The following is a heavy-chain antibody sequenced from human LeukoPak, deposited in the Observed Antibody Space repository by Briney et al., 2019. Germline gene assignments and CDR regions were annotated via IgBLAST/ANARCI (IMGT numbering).Heavy chain of an antibody. Sequence: GESLKSSCKASGYIFTSYYNVCLRRMPGKNLEWLVIIYPGDSDTRYSPSFQGQVTISADKSISTAYLQWSSLKAADTAMYYCARRMTVVAATDYWGQGTLVTVSS. D-gene: IGHD2-15*01. J-gene: IGHJ4*02. CDR2: IYPGDSDT. CDR3: ARRMTVVAATDY. V-gene: IGHV5-51*01. CDR1: GYIFTSYY.